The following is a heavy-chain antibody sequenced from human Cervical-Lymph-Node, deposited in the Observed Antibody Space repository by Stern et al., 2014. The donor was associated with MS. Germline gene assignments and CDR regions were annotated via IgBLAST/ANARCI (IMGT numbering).Heavy chain of an antibody. D-gene: IGHD2-15*01. Sequence: QVQLQQWGAGLLKPSETLSLTCAVYGGSFSGYYWSWIRQPPGKGLEWIGEINHSGSTNSNPYLTSRVTISVETSQNQFPLQLSSVTAADTAVYYCARGIVVAATRPFDYWGQGTLVTVSS. CDR1: GGSFSGYY. J-gene: IGHJ4*02. CDR3: ARGIVVAATRPFDY. CDR2: INHSGST. V-gene: IGHV4-34*01.